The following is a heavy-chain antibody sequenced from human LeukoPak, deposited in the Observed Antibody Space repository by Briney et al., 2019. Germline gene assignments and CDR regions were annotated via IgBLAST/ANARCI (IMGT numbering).Heavy chain of an antibody. J-gene: IGHJ4*02. D-gene: IGHD3-22*01. CDR1: GFTFSSYA. Sequence: GGSLRLSCAASGFTFSSYAMSWVRQAPGKGLEWVSSISSSSSYIYYADSVKGRFTISRDNAKNSLYLQMNSLRAEDTAVYYCARDRGYYDSSGYSNYWGQGTLVTVSS. CDR3: ARDRGYYDSSGYSNY. CDR2: ISSSSSYI. V-gene: IGHV3-21*01.